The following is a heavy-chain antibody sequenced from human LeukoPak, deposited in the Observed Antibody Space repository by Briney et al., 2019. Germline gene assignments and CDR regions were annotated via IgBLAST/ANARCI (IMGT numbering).Heavy chain of an antibody. V-gene: IGHV3-21*01. Sequence: GGSLRLSCAASRFTFSTYPMNWVRQAPGKGLEWVSSISSTSDLIFHADSVKGRFTMSRDNAKNSLYLQMNSLRAEDTAVYYCARESRQWLVLGGVDYWGQGTLVTVSS. CDR3: ARESRQWLVLGGVDY. J-gene: IGHJ4*02. CDR1: RFTFSTYP. D-gene: IGHD6-19*01. CDR2: ISSTSDLI.